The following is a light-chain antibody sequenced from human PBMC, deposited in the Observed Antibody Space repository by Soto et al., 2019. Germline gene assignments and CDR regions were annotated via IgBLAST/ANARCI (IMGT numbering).Light chain of an antibody. Sequence: EIVLTQSPATLSVFPGERVTLSCRASQGVGSSLAWYQQRPGQAPRLLVSGASTRASGIPARVSGSGFGTEFTLTISSLQSDDVAVYYCHQYDSWPRTFGQGTKVEI. CDR2: GAS. V-gene: IGKV3-15*01. CDR3: HQYDSWPRT. CDR1: QGVGSS. J-gene: IGKJ1*01.